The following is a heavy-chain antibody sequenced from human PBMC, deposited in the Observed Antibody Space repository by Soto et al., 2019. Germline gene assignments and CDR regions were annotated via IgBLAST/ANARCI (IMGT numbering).Heavy chain of an antibody. V-gene: IGHV3-33*01. CDR1: VFTFSSYG. Sequence: VGSLRLSCASSVFTFSSYGMHCVRHSPGKWLEWVAVIWYDGSNKYYADPVKGRFTISRDNSKNTLYLQMNSLRAEDTAVYYCARDIEPKSGYVAFDIWGQGTMFIVSS. D-gene: IGHD3-22*01. J-gene: IGHJ3*02. CDR2: IWYDGSNK. CDR3: ARDIEPKSGYVAFDI.